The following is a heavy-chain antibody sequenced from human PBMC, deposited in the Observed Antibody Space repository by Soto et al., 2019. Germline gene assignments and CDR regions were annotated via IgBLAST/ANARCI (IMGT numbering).Heavy chain of an antibody. CDR1: GFTFTSSA. D-gene: IGHD1-26*01. CDR3: AADTGGSYLLSPYYYYDGMDV. CDR2: IVVGSGNT. J-gene: IGHJ6*02. V-gene: IGHV1-58*01. Sequence: QMQLVQSGPEVKKPGTSVKVSCKASGFTFTSSAVQWVRQARGQRLEWIGWIVVGSGNTNYAQKFQERVTITRDMSTSTAYMELSSLRSEDTAVYYCAADTGGSYLLSPYYYYDGMDVWGQGTTVTVSS.